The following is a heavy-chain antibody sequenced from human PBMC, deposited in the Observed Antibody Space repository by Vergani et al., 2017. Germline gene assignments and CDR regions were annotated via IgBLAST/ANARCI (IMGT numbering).Heavy chain of an antibody. V-gene: IGHV3-30*18. Sequence: QVQLVKSGGGVVQPGRSLRLSCAASGFTFSSYGMHWVRQAPGKGLEWVAVISYDGSNKYYADSVKGRFTISRDNSKNTLYLQMNSLRAEDTAVYYCAKEGGSGYSTFFDYWGQGTLVTVSS. CDR2: ISYDGSNK. CDR1: GFTFSSYG. D-gene: IGHD5-18*01. J-gene: IGHJ4*02. CDR3: AKEGGSGYSTFFDY.